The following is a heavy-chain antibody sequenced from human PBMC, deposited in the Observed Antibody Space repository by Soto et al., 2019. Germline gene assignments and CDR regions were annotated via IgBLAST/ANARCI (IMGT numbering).Heavy chain of an antibody. CDR2: IAPITGST. CDR1: GETFNMFN. Sequence: QVELVQSGAEVKKPGASVRVSCKTSGETFNMFNIHWVRQVSGQGPEWMGLIAPITGSTHYAEKFEGRLSLTGDSSTMTVYMELSGLTSEDTATFYCARSPPRGWFDTWCRGTLVTVAS. D-gene: IGHD3-10*01. J-gene: IGHJ5*01. V-gene: IGHV1-46*02. CDR3: ARSPPRGWFDT.